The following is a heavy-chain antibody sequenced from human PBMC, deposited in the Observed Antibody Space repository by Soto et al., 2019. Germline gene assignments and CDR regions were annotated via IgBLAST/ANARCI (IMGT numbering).Heavy chain of an antibody. D-gene: IGHD3-22*01. CDR3: AKIDGYMIVVVITGHGFDY. CDR2: ISGSGGST. V-gene: IGHV3-23*01. CDR1: GFTFSSYA. Sequence: GGSLRLSCAASGFTFSSYAMSWVRQAPGKGLEWVSAISGSGGSTYYADSVKGRFTISRDNSKNTLYLQMNSLRAEDTAVYYCAKIDGYMIVVVITGHGFDYWGQGTLVTVSS. J-gene: IGHJ4*02.